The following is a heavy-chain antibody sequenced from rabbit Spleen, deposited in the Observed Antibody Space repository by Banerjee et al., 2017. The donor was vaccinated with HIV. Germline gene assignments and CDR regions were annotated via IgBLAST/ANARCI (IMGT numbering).Heavy chain of an antibody. V-gene: IGHV1S40*01. CDR1: GFSFSNSYY. D-gene: IGHD6-1*01. CDR2: IYTGSSGST. J-gene: IGHJ6*01. CDR3: ARDPYVGDTGYAYGMDL. Sequence: QSLEESGGDLVKPGTSLTLTCTASGFSFSNSYYMCWVRQAPGKRPEWIACIYTGSSGSTYYASWAKGRFTISKTSSTTVTLQMTSLTAADTATYFCARDPYVGDTGYAYGMDLWGQGTLVTVS.